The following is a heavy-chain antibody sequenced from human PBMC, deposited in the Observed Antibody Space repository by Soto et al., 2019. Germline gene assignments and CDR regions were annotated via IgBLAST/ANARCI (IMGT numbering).Heavy chain of an antibody. CDR1: GYTFTSYG. CDR3: ARNPPTYYESSGHEYYFDY. CDR2: ISAYNGNT. Sequence: ASVKVSCKASGYTFTSYGISWVRQAPGQGLEWMGWISAYNGNTNYAQKLQGRVTMTTDTSTSTAYMELRSLRSDDTAVYYCARNPPTYYESSGHEYYFDYWGQGTLVTVSS. V-gene: IGHV1-18*01. D-gene: IGHD3-22*01. J-gene: IGHJ4*02.